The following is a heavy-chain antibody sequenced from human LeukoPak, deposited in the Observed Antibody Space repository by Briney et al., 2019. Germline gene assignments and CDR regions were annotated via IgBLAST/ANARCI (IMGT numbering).Heavy chain of an antibody. CDR2: ISGSGGST. V-gene: IGHV3-23*01. CDR1: GFTFSSYA. Sequence: GGSLRLSCAASGFTFSSYAMSWVRQAPGKGLEWVSAISGSGGSTYYADSVKGRFTISRDNSKNTLYLQMNSLRAEDTAVYYCARDSLYFDAFDIWGQGTMVTVSS. D-gene: IGHD2-8*01. J-gene: IGHJ3*02. CDR3: ARDSLYFDAFDI.